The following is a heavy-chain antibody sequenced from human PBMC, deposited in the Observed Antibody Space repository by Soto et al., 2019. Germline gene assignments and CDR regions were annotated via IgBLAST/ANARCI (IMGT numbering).Heavy chain of an antibody. D-gene: IGHD2-2*02. Sequence: PGGSLRLSCTASVFTFGDYAMSWGRQAPGKGLEWVGFIRSKAYGGTTEYAASVKGRFTISRDDSKSIAYLQMNSLKTEDTAVYYCTTGTWYCSSTSCYTDIHSVTFDPWGQGTLVTVSS. J-gene: IGHJ5*02. CDR3: TTGTWYCSSTSCYTDIHSVTFDP. V-gene: IGHV3-49*04. CDR2: IRSKAYGGTT. CDR1: VFTFGDYA.